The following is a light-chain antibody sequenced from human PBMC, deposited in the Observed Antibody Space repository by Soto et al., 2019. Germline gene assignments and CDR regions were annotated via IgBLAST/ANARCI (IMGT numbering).Light chain of an antibody. CDR2: DAS. Sequence: DIPMTQSPSALSASVGDRVTLTCRASQSISTSLAWYQQTPGKAPKVLIYDASTLERGVPSRFSGSGFGTEFTLTISSLQPDDFATYYCQQYYNFVTFGQGTRLDMK. J-gene: IGKJ1*01. V-gene: IGKV1-5*01. CDR1: QSISTS. CDR3: QQYYNFVT.